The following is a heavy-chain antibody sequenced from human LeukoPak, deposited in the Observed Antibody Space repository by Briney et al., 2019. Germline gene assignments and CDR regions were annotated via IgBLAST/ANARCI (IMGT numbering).Heavy chain of an antibody. Sequence: PSQTLSLTCTVSGGSISSGGYYWSWIRQPPGKGLEWIGYIYHSGSTYYNPSLKSRVTISVDRSKNQFSLKLSSVTAADTAVYYCARVLLSGYPYFDYWGQGTLVTVSS. D-gene: IGHD3-3*01. CDR3: ARVLLSGYPYFDY. CDR1: GGSISSGGYY. V-gene: IGHV4-30-2*01. CDR2: IYHSGST. J-gene: IGHJ4*02.